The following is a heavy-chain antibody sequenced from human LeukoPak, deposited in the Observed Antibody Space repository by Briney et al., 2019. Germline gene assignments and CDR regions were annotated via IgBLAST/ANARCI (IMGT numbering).Heavy chain of an antibody. CDR2: ISDSGVAT. CDR1: GFTFSAYA. CDR3: ATRIQLWSTADY. Sequence: GGSLRLSCAASGFTFSAYAINWVRQAPGKGLEWVSAISDSGVATYYADSVKGRFTVSRDNTKNTLFLQLNSLGADDTAVYYCATRIQLWSTADYWGQGTLVTVSS. D-gene: IGHD5-18*01. V-gene: IGHV3-23*01. J-gene: IGHJ4*02.